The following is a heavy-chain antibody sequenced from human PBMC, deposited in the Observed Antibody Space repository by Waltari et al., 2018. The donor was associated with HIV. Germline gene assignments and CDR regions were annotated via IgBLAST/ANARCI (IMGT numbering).Heavy chain of an antibody. Sequence: EVLLLESGGGLVQPGGSLRLSCAVSGFSVRNYAMCWVRQAPGKGLDWVGYLTEGIPRPHYADSVKDRFTFSRDNSKNTLYLHMSDLRAEDTAIYYCARGGGGDHGFWGQGTLVTVSS. J-gene: IGHJ4*02. CDR2: LTEGIPRP. CDR3: ARGGGGDHGF. D-gene: IGHD2-21*01. CDR1: GFSVRNYA. V-gene: IGHV3-23*01.